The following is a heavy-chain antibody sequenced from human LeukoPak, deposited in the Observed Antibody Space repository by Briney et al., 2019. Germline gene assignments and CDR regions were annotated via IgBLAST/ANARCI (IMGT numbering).Heavy chain of an antibody. CDR3: AKGAYSSGGSCYPGEHPIDY. J-gene: IGHJ4*02. Sequence: GGSLRLSCAASGFTFSSYEMNWVRQAPGKGLEWVSYISSSGSTIYYADSVKGRFTISRDNAKNSLYLQMNSLRAEDTAVYYCAKGAYSSGGSCYPGEHPIDYWGQGTLVTVSS. CDR1: GFTFSSYE. CDR2: ISSSGSTI. D-gene: IGHD2-15*01. V-gene: IGHV3-48*03.